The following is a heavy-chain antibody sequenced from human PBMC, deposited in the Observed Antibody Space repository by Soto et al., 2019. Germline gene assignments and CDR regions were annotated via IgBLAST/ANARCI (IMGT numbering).Heavy chain of an antibody. CDR2: INAGNGNT. CDR1: GYTFTSYA. V-gene: IGHV1-3*01. D-gene: IGHD1-26*01. Sequence: QVQLVQSGAEVKKPGASVKVSCKASGYTFTSYAMHWVRQAPGQRLEWMGWINAGNGNTKYSQKFQGRVTITRDTSASTAYMELSSLKTEDTAVYYCARTLVGATPADYWGQGTLVTVSS. CDR3: ARTLVGATPADY. J-gene: IGHJ4*02.